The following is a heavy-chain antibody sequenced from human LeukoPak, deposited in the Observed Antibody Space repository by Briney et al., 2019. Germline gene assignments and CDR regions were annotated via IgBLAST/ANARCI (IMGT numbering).Heavy chain of an antibody. Sequence: AETLSLTCTVSGASITNYYWSWIRQPPGKGLEWIGYIYYSGSTYYNPSLKSRVTISVDTSKNQFSLRLRSVTAADTAVYYCARHGSDIVVVPAAIDYWGQGTLVTVSS. J-gene: IGHJ4*02. CDR1: GASITNYY. CDR3: ARHGSDIVVVPAAIDY. D-gene: IGHD2-2*01. CDR2: IYYSGST. V-gene: IGHV4-59*08.